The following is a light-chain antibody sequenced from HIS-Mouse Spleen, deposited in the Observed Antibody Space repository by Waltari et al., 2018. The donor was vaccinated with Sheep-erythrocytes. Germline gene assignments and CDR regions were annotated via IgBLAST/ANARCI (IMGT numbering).Light chain of an antibody. CDR3: AAWDDSLNGPV. CDR1: SSDVCGYNY. V-gene: IGLV2-11*01. J-gene: IGLJ3*02. CDR2: DVS. Sequence: QSALTQPRSVSGSPGQSVTISCTGTSSDVCGYNYFSGYQQHPGKAPKLMIYDVSKRPSGVPDRFSGSKSGTSASLAISGLQSEDEADYYCAAWDDSLNGPVFGGGTKLTVL.